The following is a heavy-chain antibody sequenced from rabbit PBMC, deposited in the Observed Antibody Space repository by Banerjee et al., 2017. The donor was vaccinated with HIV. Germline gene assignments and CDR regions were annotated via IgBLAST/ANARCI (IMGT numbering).Heavy chain of an antibody. V-gene: IGHV1S40*01. Sequence: QSLEESGGDLVKPGASLTLTCTASGFFFSSYYYMYWVRQAPGKGLEWIGFIDTNTGKTFYASWAKGRFTISKTSPTTVTLQMTSLTVADTATYLCAGSLVDNANLWGPGTLVTVS. CDR1: GFFFSSYYY. D-gene: IGHD1-1*01. CDR3: AGSLVDNANL. J-gene: IGHJ4*01. CDR2: IDTNTGKT.